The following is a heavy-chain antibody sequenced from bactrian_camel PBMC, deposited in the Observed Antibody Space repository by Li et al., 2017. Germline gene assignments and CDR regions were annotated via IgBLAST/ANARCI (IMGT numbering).Heavy chain of an antibody. CDR2: IDTDGST. V-gene: IGHV3S55*01. CDR3: AADCCSGMWFFY. D-gene: IGHD2*01. J-gene: IGHJ4*01. CDR1: GFSFDESG. Sequence: HVQLVESGGGSVQAGGSLRLSCTASGFSFDESGMKWYRQAPGNECELVSTIDTDGSTYYADSVKGRFTISKDNAKNTLYLQMNSLKPEDTAVYFCAADCCSGMWFFYWDQGTQVTVS.